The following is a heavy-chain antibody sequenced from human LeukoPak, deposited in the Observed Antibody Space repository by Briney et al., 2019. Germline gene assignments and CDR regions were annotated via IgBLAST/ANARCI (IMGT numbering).Heavy chain of an antibody. V-gene: IGHV3-66*01. CDR1: GFTVRTNY. CDR2: IYSGGNT. J-gene: IGHJ6*03. D-gene: IGHD3-22*01. CDR3: ARDRYFDSSGIYYTDV. Sequence: GGSLRLSCAASGFTVRTNYMSWVRQAPGKGLEWVSVIYSGGNTYYIDSVKGRFTISRDNAKNTLYLQMSSLRAEDTAVYYCARDRYFDSSGIYYTDVWGKGTTVTISS.